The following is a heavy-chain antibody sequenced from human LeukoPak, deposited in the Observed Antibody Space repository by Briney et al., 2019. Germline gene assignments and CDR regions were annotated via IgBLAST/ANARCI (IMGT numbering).Heavy chain of an antibody. D-gene: IGHD3-22*01. CDR2: IYSGGST. Sequence: GGSLRLSCAASGFTFSSYVVNWVRQAPGKGLEWVSVIYSGGSTYYADSVKGRFTISRDNSKNTLYLQMNSLRAEDTAVYYCARVGQTYYYDSSGYAWGQGTLVTVSS. J-gene: IGHJ5*02. CDR3: ARVGQTYYYDSSGYA. V-gene: IGHV3-66*01. CDR1: GFTFSSYV.